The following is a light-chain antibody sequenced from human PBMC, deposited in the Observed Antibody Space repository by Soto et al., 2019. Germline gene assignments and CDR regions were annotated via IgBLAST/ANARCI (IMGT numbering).Light chain of an antibody. V-gene: IGLV1-44*01. CDR2: SNN. Sequence: QSVLTQSPSASETPGQRVTISCSGSSSNIGSNTVNWYQQLPGTAPKLLIYSNNQRPSGVPDRFSGSKSGTSASLAISGLQSEDEADYYCAAWDDSLNGVVFGGGTKLTVL. CDR3: AAWDDSLNGVV. J-gene: IGLJ2*01. CDR1: SSNIGSNT.